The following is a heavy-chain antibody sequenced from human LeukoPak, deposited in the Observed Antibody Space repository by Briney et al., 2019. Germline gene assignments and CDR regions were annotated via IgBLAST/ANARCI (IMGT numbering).Heavy chain of an antibody. CDR3: ARQWELIDAFDV. Sequence: PGGSLRLSCAASGFTFSSYSMNWVRQAPGKGLEWVSYISSSTSTIYYADSVKGRFTISRDNAKDSLFLQMNSLRAEYTAVYYCARQWELIDAFDVWGQGTMVTVSS. D-gene: IGHD1-26*01. CDR2: ISSSTSTI. CDR1: GFTFSSYS. J-gene: IGHJ3*01. V-gene: IGHV3-48*01.